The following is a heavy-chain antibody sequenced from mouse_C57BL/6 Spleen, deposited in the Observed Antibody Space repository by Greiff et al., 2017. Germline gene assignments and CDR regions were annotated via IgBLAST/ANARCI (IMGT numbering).Heavy chain of an antibody. J-gene: IGHJ1*03. Sequence: VQLQQSGPELVKPGASVKISCKASGYAFSSSWMNWVKQRPGKGLEWIGRIYPGDGDTNYNGKFKGKATLTADKSSSTAYMQLSSLTSEDSAVYVCARTRVVAKGYFDVWGTGTTVTVSS. CDR2: IYPGDGDT. D-gene: IGHD1-1*01. CDR1: GYAFSSSW. V-gene: IGHV1-82*01. CDR3: ARTRVVAKGYFDV.